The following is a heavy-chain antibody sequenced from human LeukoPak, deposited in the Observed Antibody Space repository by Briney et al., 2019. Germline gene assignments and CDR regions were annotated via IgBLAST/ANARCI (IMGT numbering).Heavy chain of an antibody. CDR3: ARASTTVPNLLDH. V-gene: IGHV3-74*01. J-gene: IGHJ4*02. Sequence: PGGSLRLSCAASGFTFSTYWMHWVRQAPGKGLVWVARIKGDGRSTIYADSVKGRFTISRDNSENTLYLQTSTLRDDETAVYYCARASTTVPNLLDHWGRGTLVTVSS. CDR2: IKGDGRST. D-gene: IGHD4-17*01. CDR1: GFTFSTYW.